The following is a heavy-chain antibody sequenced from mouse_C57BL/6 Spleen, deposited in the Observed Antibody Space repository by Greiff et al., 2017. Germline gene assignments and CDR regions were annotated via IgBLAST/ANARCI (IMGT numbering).Heavy chain of an antibody. CDR2: IYPGDGDT. Sequence: QVQLQQSGPELVKPGASVQISCKASGYAFSSSWMNWVKQRPGKGLEWIGRIYPGDGDTNYNGKFKGKATLTADQSSSTAYRQLSSLTSEDSAVYFCAREGDDWYFDVWGTGTTVTVSS. J-gene: IGHJ1*03. CDR3: AREGDDWYFDV. V-gene: IGHV1-82*01. D-gene: IGHD3-3*01. CDR1: GYAFSSSW.